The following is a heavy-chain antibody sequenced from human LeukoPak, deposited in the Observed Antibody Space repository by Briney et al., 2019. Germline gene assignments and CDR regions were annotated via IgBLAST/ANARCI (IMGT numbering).Heavy chain of an antibody. CDR1: GFTFSSYE. V-gene: IGHV3-48*03. Sequence: GGSLRLSCAASGFTFSSYEMNWVRQAPGKGLEWVSYISSSGSTIYYADSVKGRFTISRDNSKNTLYLQMNSLRAEDTAVYYCATGSGGSWSLDYWGQGTLVTVSS. J-gene: IGHJ4*02. D-gene: IGHD2-15*01. CDR3: ATGSGGSWSLDY. CDR2: ISSSGSTI.